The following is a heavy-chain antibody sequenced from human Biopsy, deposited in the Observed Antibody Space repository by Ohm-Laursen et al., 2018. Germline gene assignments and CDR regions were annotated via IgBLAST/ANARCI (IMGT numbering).Heavy chain of an antibody. CDR1: GFTFSNYA. V-gene: IGHV3-23*01. J-gene: IGHJ5*01. Sequence: SLRLSCSASGFTFSNYAMSSVRQAPGKGLEWVSTITSSGGSTYFADSVKGRFTISRDNSKNRLYLQMNSLRGEDTAVYYCAKQGATILSSFDSWGQGTLVTVSS. CDR2: ITSSGGST. CDR3: AKQGATILSSFDS. D-gene: IGHD3-9*01.